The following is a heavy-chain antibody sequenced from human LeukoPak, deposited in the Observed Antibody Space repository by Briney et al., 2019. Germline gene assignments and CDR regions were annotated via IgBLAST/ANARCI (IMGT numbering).Heavy chain of an antibody. CDR3: ARDEGLRDAYYYYYYMDV. D-gene: IGHD4-17*01. J-gene: IGHJ6*03. CDR1: GFTFSSYE. V-gene: IGHV3-48*03. CDR2: ISSSGSTI. Sequence: GGSLRLSCAASGFTFSSYEMNWVRQAPGKGLEWVSYISSSGSTIYYADSVKGRFTISRDNAKNSLYLQMNSLRAEDTAVYYCARDEGLRDAYYYYYYMDVWGKGTTVTISS.